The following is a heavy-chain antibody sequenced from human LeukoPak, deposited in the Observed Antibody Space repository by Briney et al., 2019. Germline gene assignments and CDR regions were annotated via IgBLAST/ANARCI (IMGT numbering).Heavy chain of an antibody. CDR1: GGSISSYY. J-gene: IGHJ3*02. V-gene: IGHV4-4*07. Sequence: SETLSLTCTVSGGSISSYYWSWIRQPAGKGLEWIGRIYTSGSTNYNPSLKSRVTMSLDTSKNQFSLKLSFVAAADTAVYYCARDPGVDVLRYFDWFQFGAFDIWGQGTMVTVSS. D-gene: IGHD3-9*01. CDR2: IYTSGST. CDR3: ARDPGVDVLRYFDWFQFGAFDI.